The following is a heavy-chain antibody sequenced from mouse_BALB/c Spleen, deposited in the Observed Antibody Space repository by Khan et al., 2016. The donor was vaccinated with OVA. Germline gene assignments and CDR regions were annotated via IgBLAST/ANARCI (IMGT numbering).Heavy chain of an antibody. CDR1: GSSITSDYA. V-gene: IGHV3-2*02. D-gene: IGHD4-1*01. J-gene: IGHJ4*01. Sequence: EVQLQESGPGLVKPSQSLSLTCTVTGSSITSDYAWNWLRQFPGNKLEWMGYISYSGSTTYNPSLKSRISITRDTSKDKFFLQLKAVTAEDTATYYCASELGRYDAMDYWGQGTSGTVSS. CDR2: ISYSGST. CDR3: ASELGRYDAMDY.